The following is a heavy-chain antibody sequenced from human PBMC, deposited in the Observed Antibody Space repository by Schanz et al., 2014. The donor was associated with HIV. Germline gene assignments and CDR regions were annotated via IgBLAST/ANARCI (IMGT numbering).Heavy chain of an antibody. CDR1: RFTFSSYG. J-gene: IGHJ6*02. V-gene: IGHV3-30*03. D-gene: IGHD1-26*01. Sequence: VQLVESGGGLIQPGGSLRLSCAASRFTFSSYGMHWVRQAPGKGLEWVAGISYDGSKKYYSDSVKGRFTISRDNSKNPLYLQMNGRRAEDTAVYYCARTSRIVIPDRDPRLSYLYGMDVWGQGTTVTVSS. CDR3: ARTSRIVIPDRDPRLSYLYGMDV. CDR2: ISYDGSKK.